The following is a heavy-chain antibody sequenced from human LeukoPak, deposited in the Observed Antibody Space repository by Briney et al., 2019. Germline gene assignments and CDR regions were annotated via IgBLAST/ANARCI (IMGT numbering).Heavy chain of an antibody. J-gene: IGHJ3*02. CDR2: IYPGDSDA. CDR3: ASQDIVVVPAASPVSRAAFDI. Sequence: GESLKISCKGSGYIFTSYWIGWVRQMPGKGLEWMGIIYPGDSDARYSPSFQGQVTISAAKSIRTAYLQWSSLKDSDTAMYYCASQDIVVVPAASPVSRAAFDIWGQGTMVTVSS. D-gene: IGHD2-2*01. V-gene: IGHV5-51*01. CDR1: GYIFTSYW.